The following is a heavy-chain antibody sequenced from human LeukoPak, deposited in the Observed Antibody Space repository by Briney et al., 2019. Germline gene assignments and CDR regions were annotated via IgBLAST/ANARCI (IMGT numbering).Heavy chain of an antibody. CDR2: ISYDGSNK. D-gene: IGHD6-6*01. CDR3: AKDRRAARTKDYYYYGMDV. CDR1: GFTFSSYG. Sequence: GGSLRLSCAASGFTFSSYGMHWVRQAPGKGLEWVAVISYDGSNKYYADSVKGRFTISRDNSKTTLYLQMNSLRAEDTAVYYCAKDRRAARTKDYYYYGMDVWGQGTTVTVSS. V-gene: IGHV3-30*18. J-gene: IGHJ6*02.